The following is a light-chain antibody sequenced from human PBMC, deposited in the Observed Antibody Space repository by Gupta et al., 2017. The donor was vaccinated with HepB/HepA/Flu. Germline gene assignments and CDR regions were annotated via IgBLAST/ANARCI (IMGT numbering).Light chain of an antibody. CDR3: QSADSSGTYLV. J-gene: IGLJ3*02. CDR1: ALPKQY. V-gene: IGLV3-25*03. Sequence: SYELTQPPSVSVSPGQTARITCSGDALPKQYAYWYQQKPGQATVLVIYNDSERPSGITERLSGYSAGKTATWKIRGVKAEDEADYYWQSADSSGTYLVFGGGTKLTVL. CDR2: NDS.